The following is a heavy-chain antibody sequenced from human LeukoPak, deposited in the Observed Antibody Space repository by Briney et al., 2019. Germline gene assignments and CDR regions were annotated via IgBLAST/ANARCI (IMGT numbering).Heavy chain of an antibody. CDR2: ISGSGYST. J-gene: IGHJ4*02. CDR1: GFTFTSYA. D-gene: IGHD2-21*02. CDR3: AKGFAHGDCFHYFDY. V-gene: IGHV3-23*01. Sequence: PGGSLRLSCAASGFTFTSYAMSWVRQAPGKGLQWVSAISGSGYSTYYADSVKGRFTISRDNSKNTLYLQMNSLRAEDTALYYCAKGFAHGDCFHYFDYWGQGTLVTVSS.